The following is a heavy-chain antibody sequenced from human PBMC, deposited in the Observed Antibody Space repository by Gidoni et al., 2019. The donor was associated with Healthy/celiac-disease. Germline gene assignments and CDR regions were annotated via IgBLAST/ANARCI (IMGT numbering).Heavy chain of an antibody. CDR2: INPSGGST. CDR1: GYTFTSDY. J-gene: IGHJ3*02. D-gene: IGHD3-9*01. CDR3: ARGRGVLRYFDWMTPDAFDI. V-gene: IGHV1-46*01. Sequence: QVQLVQSGAEVKKPGASVNVSCKASGYTFTSDYMPWVRQAPGQGLEWMGIINPSGGSTSYAQKFQGRVTMTRDTSTSTVYMELSSLRSEDTAVYYCARGRGVLRYFDWMTPDAFDIWGQGTMVTVSS.